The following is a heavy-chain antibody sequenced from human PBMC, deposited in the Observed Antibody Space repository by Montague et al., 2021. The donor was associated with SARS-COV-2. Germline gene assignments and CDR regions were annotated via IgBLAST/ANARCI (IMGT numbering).Heavy chain of an antibody. V-gene: IGHV4-59*02. J-gene: IGHJ3*02. D-gene: IGHD1-14*01. CDR3: ARETMTADAFDI. CDR1: GASVGSSD. Sequence: SETLSLTCTVSGASVGSSDWGWIRQSPGKGPEWIGYFYSVGSTDYNPSLKSRATISRDTSKNQFPLKVRSVTAADTAVYYCARETMTADAFDIWGQGTMVTVSS. CDR2: FYSVGST.